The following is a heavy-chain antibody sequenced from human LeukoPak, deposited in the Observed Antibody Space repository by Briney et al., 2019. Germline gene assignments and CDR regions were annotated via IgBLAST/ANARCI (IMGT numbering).Heavy chain of an antibody. CDR1: GGSISSYY. V-gene: IGHV4-59*01. J-gene: IGHJ5*02. D-gene: IGHD3-3*01. Sequence: PSETLSLTCTVSGGSISSYYWSWIRQPPGKGLEWIGYIYYSGSTNYNPSLKSRVTISVDTSKNQFSLKLSSVTAADTAVYYCARAAVGYDFWSGYPTYNWFDPWGQGTLVTVSS. CDR2: IYYSGST. CDR3: ARAAVGYDFWSGYPTYNWFDP.